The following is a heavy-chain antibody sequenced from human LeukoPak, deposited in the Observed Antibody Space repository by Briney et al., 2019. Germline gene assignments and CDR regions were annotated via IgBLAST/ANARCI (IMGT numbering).Heavy chain of an antibody. V-gene: IGHV1-58*01. CDR3: AAGTVGEVRLPHYDY. Sequence: SVKVSCKASGFTFTSSAVQWVRQARGQRLEWIGWIVVGSGNTNYAQKFQERVTITRDMSTSTAYMELSSLRSEDTAVYYCAAGTVGEVRLPHYDYWGQGTLVTVSS. CDR1: GFTFTSSA. J-gene: IGHJ4*02. CDR2: IVVGSGNT. D-gene: IGHD1-26*01.